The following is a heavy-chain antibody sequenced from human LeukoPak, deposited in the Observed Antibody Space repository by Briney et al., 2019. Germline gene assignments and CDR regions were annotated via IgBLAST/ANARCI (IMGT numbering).Heavy chain of an antibody. CDR1: GFTFSSYW. CDR3: AKEESGSYSGFAY. CDR2: IKQDGSEK. J-gene: IGHJ4*02. Sequence: GGSLRLSCAASGFTFSSYWMSWVRQAPGKGLEWVANIKQDGSEKYYVDSVKGRFTISRDNAKNSLYLQMNSLRAEDTALYYCAKEESGSYSGFAYWGQGTLVTVSS. V-gene: IGHV3-7*03. D-gene: IGHD1-26*01.